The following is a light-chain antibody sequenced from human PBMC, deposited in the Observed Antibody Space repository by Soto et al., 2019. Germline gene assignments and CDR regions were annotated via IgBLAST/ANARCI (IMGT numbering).Light chain of an antibody. V-gene: IGKV3-15*01. CDR2: GAS. CDR1: QSVSSN. CDR3: QQSFSPLLT. J-gene: IGKJ4*01. Sequence: EIVMTQSPATLSVSPGERATLSCRASQSVSSNLAWYQQKPGQAPRLLIYGASTRATGIPARFSGSGSGAEFTLTISSLQPEDFATYYCQQSFSPLLTFGGGTKV.